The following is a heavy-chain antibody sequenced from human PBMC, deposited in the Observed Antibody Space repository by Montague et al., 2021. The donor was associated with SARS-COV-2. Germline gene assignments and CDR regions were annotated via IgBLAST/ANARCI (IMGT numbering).Heavy chain of an antibody. V-gene: IGHV2-5*02. Sequence: PGLVKPTQTLTLTCTFSGFSLSTSEVGVGWIRQPPGKAPEFLALXYGDDDNRYKPSLKSRLTITKVTSKNQVVLTMTNVDPVDTATYYCAHFGILRYFDPWGQGTLVTVSS. D-gene: IGHD3-9*01. CDR3: AHFGILRYFDP. CDR1: GFSLSTSEVG. CDR2: XYGDDDN. J-gene: IGHJ5*02.